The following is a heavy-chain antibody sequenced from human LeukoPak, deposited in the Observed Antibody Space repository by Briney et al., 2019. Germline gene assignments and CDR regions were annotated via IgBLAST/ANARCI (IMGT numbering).Heavy chain of an antibody. D-gene: IGHD6-13*01. CDR3: ARIPGIAAAGTHFDY. J-gene: IGHJ4*02. Sequence: PGGSLRLSCAASGFTVSSNYMSWVRQAPGKGLEWVSVIYSGGSTYYADSVKGRFTISRDNSKNTLYLQMNSLRAEDTAVYYCARIPGIAAAGTHFDYWGQGTLVTVSS. V-gene: IGHV3-53*01. CDR2: IYSGGST. CDR1: GFTVSSNY.